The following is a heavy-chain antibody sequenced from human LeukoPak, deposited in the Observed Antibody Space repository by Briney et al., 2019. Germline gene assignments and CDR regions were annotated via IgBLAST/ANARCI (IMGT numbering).Heavy chain of an antibody. CDR3: AREEATTGAAIDY. J-gene: IGHJ4*02. CDR2: IYHSGST. CDR1: GGSISSGGYY. V-gene: IGHV4-30-2*01. Sequence: SQTLSLTCTVSGGSISSGGYYWSWIRQPPGKGLEWIGYIYHSGSTYYNPSLKSRVTISVDRSKNQFSLKLSSVTAADTAVYYCAREEATTGAAIDYWGQGTLVTVSS. D-gene: IGHD1-1*01.